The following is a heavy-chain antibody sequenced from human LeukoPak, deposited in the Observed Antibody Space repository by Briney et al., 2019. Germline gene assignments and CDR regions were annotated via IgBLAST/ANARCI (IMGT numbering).Heavy chain of an antibody. V-gene: IGHV4-59*01. D-gene: IGHD4-23*01. CDR2: IYYSGST. CDR3: ARIEDYGGNSVNY. CDR1: GGSISSYY. J-gene: IGHJ4*02. Sequence: SETLSLTCTVSGGSISSYYWSWIRQPPGKGLEWIGYIYYSGSTNYNPSLKSRVTISVDTSKNQFSLKLSSVTAADTAVYYCARIEDYGGNSVNYWGQGTLVTVSS.